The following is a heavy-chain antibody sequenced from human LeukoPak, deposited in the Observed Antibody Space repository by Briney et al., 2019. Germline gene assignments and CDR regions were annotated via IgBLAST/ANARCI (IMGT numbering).Heavy chain of an antibody. CDR1: GGSISSYY. V-gene: IGHV4-4*07. CDR2: IYTSGST. J-gene: IGHJ6*02. CDR3: ARSHYHDSSGYPRSYYGMDV. Sequence: PSETLSLTCTVSGGSISSYYWSWIRQPAGKGLEWIGRIYTSGSTNYNPSLKSRVTISVDTSKNQFSLKLTSVTAADTAVYYCARSHYHDSSGYPRSYYGMDVWGQGTTVTVSS. D-gene: IGHD3-22*01.